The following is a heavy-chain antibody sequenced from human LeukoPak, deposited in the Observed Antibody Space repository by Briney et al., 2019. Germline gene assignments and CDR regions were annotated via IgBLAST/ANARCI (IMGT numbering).Heavy chain of an antibody. V-gene: IGHV3-13*01. J-gene: IGHJ3*01. D-gene: IGHD2-8*02. CDR3: ARAARFLESTGAHAFDL. CDR2: IGVRGDT. CDR1: GFSFRTYD. Sequence: AGGSLRLSCAASGFSFRTYDMHWVRRGTGKGVEWVSGIGVRGDTHYPGSVKGRFTISRENAENSLYLQMNSLRVEDTAVYYCARAARFLESTGAHAFDLWGQGTVVTVSS.